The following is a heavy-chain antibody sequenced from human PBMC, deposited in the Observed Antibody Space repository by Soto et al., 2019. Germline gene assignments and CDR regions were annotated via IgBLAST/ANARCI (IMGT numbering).Heavy chain of an antibody. CDR1: VGSISSGDYY. J-gene: IGHJ4*02. CDR3: ARVVLRYFDWFLYYFDY. CDR2: IYYSGST. Sequence: PSETLSITCTFSVGSISSGDYYWSWIRQPPGKSLEWIGYIYYSGSTYYNPSLKSRVTISVDTSKNQFSLKLSSVTAADTAVYYCARVVLRYFDWFLYYFDYWGQGTLVTAPQ. V-gene: IGHV4-30-4*01. D-gene: IGHD3-9*01.